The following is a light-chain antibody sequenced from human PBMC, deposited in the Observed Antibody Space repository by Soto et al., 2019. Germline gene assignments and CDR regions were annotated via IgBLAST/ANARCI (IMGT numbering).Light chain of an antibody. V-gene: IGLV1-47*01. CDR1: SSNIGINY. CDR2: RNS. J-gene: IGLJ7*01. CDR3: AAWDASRGSHAV. Sequence: QSVLTQPPSASGNPGQTVTISCSGSSSNIGINYVYWYQQLPGTAPKLLIYRNSQRPSGIPDRCSGSKSGTSASLAISGLLSEDEADYYCAAWDASRGSHAVFGGGTQLTVL.